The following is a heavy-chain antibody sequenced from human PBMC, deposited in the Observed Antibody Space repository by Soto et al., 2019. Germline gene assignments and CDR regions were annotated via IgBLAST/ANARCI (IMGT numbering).Heavy chain of an antibody. CDR2: ISAYNGNT. CDR1: GYTFTSYG. J-gene: IGHJ4*02. D-gene: IGHD3-22*01. CDR3: ARESAGGYYDSSGYYIFDY. V-gene: IGHV1-18*01. Sequence: ASVKVSCKASGYTFTSYGISWVRQAPGQGLEWMGWISAYNGNTNYAQKLQGRVTMTTDTSTSTAYMELRSLRSDDTAVYYCARESAGGYYDSSGYYIFDYWGQGTLVTVSS.